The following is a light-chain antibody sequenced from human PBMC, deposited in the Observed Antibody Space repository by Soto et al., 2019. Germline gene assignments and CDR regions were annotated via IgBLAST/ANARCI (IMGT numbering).Light chain of an antibody. CDR1: SSDVGGYDY. CDR3: CSNTTTSTFV. J-gene: IGLJ2*01. Sequence: QSALTQPASVSGSPGQSITISCTGTSSDVGGYDYVSWYQQHPGKVPKLMIYEVFRRPSGISDRFSGSKSGNTASLTISGLQAEDEADYYCCSNTTTSTFVFGGGTTLPVL. CDR2: EVF. V-gene: IGLV2-14*03.